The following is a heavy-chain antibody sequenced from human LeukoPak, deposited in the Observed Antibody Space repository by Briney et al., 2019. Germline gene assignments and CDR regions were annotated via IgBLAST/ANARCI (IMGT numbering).Heavy chain of an antibody. J-gene: IGHJ4*02. CDR1: GYTFTSYY. D-gene: IGHD6-6*01. V-gene: IGHV1-46*01. CDR3: ARAGSSRDRSRNGGPGY. CDR2: INPSGGST. Sequence: GASVKVSCKASGYTFTSYYMHWVRQAPGQGLEWMGIINPSGGSTSYVQKFQGRVTMTRDTSTSTVYMELSSLRSEDTAVYYCARAGSSRDRSRNGGPGYWGQGTLVTVSS.